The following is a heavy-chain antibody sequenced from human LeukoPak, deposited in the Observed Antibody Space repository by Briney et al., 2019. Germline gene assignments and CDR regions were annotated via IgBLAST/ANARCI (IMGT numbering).Heavy chain of an antibody. Sequence: GGSLRLSCAASGFTFSSFAMSWVRQAPGKGLEWVSAISGSGGSTYYADSVKGRFTISRDNSKNTLYLQMNSLRAEDTAVYYCATVPPYCSSTSCYFVYWGQGTLVTVSS. V-gene: IGHV3-23*01. J-gene: IGHJ4*02. D-gene: IGHD2-2*01. CDR3: ATVPPYCSSTSCYFVY. CDR1: GFTFSSFA. CDR2: ISGSGGST.